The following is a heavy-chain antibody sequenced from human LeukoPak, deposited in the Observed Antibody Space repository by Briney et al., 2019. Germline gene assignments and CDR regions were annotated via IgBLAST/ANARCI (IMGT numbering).Heavy chain of an antibody. J-gene: IGHJ4*02. Sequence: PSETLSLTCTVSGGSISSYYWSWIRQPPGKGLEWIGYIYYSGSTNYNPSLKSRVTISVDTSKNQFSLKLSSVTAADTAVYYCATYYDFWSGYYRFDYWGQGTLVTVSS. D-gene: IGHD3-3*01. CDR2: IYYSGST. CDR1: GGSISSYY. V-gene: IGHV4-59*08. CDR3: ATYYDFWSGYYRFDY.